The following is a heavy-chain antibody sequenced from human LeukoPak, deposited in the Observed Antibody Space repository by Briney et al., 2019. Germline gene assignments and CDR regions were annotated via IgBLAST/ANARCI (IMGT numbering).Heavy chain of an antibody. Sequence: GGSLRLSCAASGFTFSTYWMHWVRQAPGKGLAWVSRITSDGRTTTYADSVKGRFTISRDNAKNTLFLQMNSLRAEDTAVYYCARGTPRDYYDSSGIDYWGQGTLVTVSS. CDR3: ARGTPRDYYDSSGIDY. CDR2: ITSDGRTT. J-gene: IGHJ4*02. D-gene: IGHD3-22*01. CDR1: GFTFSTYW. V-gene: IGHV3-74*01.